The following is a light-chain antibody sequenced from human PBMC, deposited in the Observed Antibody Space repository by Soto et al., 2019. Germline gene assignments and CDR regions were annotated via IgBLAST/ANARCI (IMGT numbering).Light chain of an antibody. CDR2: DAS. V-gene: IGKV1-33*01. CDR3: QQYDSLPPT. J-gene: IGKJ5*01. Sequence: DIQMTQSPSSLSASVGDRVTITCQASLDIGKFLNWFQEKPGKAPKLLIYDASNLQTGVPSRFSGSGSGTDFTFTISSLQPEDFTTYYCQQYDSLPPTFGQGTRLDIK. CDR1: LDIGKF.